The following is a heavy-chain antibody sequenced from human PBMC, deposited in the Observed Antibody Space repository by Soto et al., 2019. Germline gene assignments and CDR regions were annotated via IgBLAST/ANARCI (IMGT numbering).Heavy chain of an antibody. CDR2: IYCSGST. V-gene: IGHV4-39*01. CDR3: ARLYGGGWSGPAYSAP. Sequence: PWETQSLTSAVVGGSSRDSGCYWGSQLQRPGKVLEWIWSIYCSGSTYYKPSLKSRVTISVDTSKNQFSLKLSSVTAADTAVYYCARLYGGGWSGPAYSAPWGQRTLVTVSS. D-gene: IGHD6-19*01. CDR1: GGSSRDSGCY. J-gene: IGHJ5*02.